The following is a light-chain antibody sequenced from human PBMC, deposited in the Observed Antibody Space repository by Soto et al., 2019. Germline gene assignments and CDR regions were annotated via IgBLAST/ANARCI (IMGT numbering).Light chain of an antibody. CDR1: QNINNY. Sequence: DIQMTQSPSSLSASVGDRVTITSRASQNINNYLNWYQQKPGKAPKLMIYAASTLQRGVPSRLSGSASGTDFYLTISSLQPEDFATYYCQQSYSSPRTFGQGTKVDIK. CDR3: QQSYSSPRT. J-gene: IGKJ1*01. V-gene: IGKV1-39*01. CDR2: AAS.